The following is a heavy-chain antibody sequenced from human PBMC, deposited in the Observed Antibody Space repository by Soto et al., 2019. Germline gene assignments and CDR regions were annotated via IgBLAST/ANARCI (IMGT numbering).Heavy chain of an antibody. D-gene: IGHD4-17*01. V-gene: IGHV1-46*01. Sequence: QVQLVQSGAEVKKPGASVKISCKTSGYTFTSYYVHWVRQAPGQGLEWMGMVYPSGGATSYAQKFQGRVAVTADTATSTVNMDLYSLRSDDTAVYYCGTTMTMPWYFDFWGQGTLVSVSS. J-gene: IGHJ4*02. CDR1: GYTFTSYY. CDR2: VYPSGGAT. CDR3: GTTMTMPWYFDF.